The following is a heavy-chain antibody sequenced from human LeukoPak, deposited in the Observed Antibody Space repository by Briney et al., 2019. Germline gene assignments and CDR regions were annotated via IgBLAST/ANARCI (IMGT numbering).Heavy chain of an antibody. CDR2: IYPGDSDA. CDR3: ARVDRLLWFGELVGLNAFDI. D-gene: IGHD3-10*01. J-gene: IGHJ3*02. Sequence: GESLKISCKGSGYSFTSYWIGWVRQMPGKGLEWMGIIYPGDSDARYSPSFQGQVTISADKSISTAYLQWSSLKASDTAMYYCARVDRLLWFGELVGLNAFDIWGQGTMVTVSS. V-gene: IGHV5-51*01. CDR1: GYSFTSYW.